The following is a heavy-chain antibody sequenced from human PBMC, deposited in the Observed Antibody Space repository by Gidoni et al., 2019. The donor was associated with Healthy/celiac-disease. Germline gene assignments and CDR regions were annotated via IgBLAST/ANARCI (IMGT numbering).Heavy chain of an antibody. V-gene: IGHV3-15*01. J-gene: IGHJ4*02. D-gene: IGHD3-10*01. Sequence: EVQLVESGGGLVKPGGSLRLSCAASGFTFSNAWMSWVRQAPGKGLGWVGRIKSKTDGGTTDYAAPVKGRFTISRDDSKNTLYLQMNSLKTEDTAVYYWTTEDVKLWFGELLYRFDYWGQGTLVTVSS. CDR1: GFTFSNAW. CDR2: IKSKTDGGTT. CDR3: TTEDVKLWFGELLYRFDY.